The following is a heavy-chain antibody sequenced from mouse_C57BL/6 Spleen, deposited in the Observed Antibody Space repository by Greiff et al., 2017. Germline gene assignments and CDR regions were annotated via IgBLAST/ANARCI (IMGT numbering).Heavy chain of an antibody. V-gene: IGHV3-1*01. CDR3: ARYYYGSSYGYFDV. D-gene: IGHD1-1*01. CDR1: GYSITSGYD. J-gene: IGHJ1*03. Sequence: EVKLQESGPGMVKPSQSLSLTCTVTGYSITSGYDWHWIRHFPGNKLEWMGYISYSGSTNYNPSLKSRISITHDPSKNHFFLKLNSVTTEDTATYYCARYYYGSSYGYFDVWGTGTTVTVSS. CDR2: ISYSGST.